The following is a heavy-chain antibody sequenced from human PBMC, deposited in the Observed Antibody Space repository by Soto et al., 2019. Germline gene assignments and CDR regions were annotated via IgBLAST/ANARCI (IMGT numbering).Heavy chain of an antibody. J-gene: IGHJ6*02. CDR1: GFTFSSYS. Sequence: EVQLVESGGGLVQPGGSLRLSCAASGFTFSSYSMNWVRQAPGKGLEWVSYISSSSSTIYYADSVKGRFTISRDNAKNSLYRQMNSLRAEDTAVYYCARDSSGWSGDYYGMDVWGQGTTVTVSS. CDR3: ARDSSGWSGDYYGMDV. V-gene: IGHV3-48*01. CDR2: ISSSSSTI. D-gene: IGHD6-19*01.